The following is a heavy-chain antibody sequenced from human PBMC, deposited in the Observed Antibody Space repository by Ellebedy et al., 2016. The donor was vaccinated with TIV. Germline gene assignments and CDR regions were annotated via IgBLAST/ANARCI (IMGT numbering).Heavy chain of an antibody. J-gene: IGHJ3*02. CDR1: GFTFSSYS. CDR2: ISSSSSYI. Sequence: GESLKISCAASGFTFSSYSMNWVRQAPGKGLEWVSSISSSSSYIYYADSVKGRFTISRDNAKNSLYLQMNSLRAEDTAVYYCARDGNWRGDDAFDIWGQGTMVTVSS. V-gene: IGHV3-21*01. D-gene: IGHD1-1*01. CDR3: ARDGNWRGDDAFDI.